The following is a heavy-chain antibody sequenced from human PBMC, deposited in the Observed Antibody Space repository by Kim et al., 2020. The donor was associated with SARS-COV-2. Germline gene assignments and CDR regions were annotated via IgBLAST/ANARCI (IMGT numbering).Heavy chain of an antibody. J-gene: IGHJ4*02. V-gene: IGHV3-7*03. CDR2: INQGGGDK. CDR1: GFTFSDKW. Sequence: GGSLRLSCEASGFTFSDKWMSWVRQAPGKGLEWVANINQGGGDKYYVDSVKGRFTISRDNAKNLLSLQMNSLRAEDTAVYYCARGWAVAGSRDYWGQGTLVTVSS. D-gene: IGHD6-19*01. CDR3: ARGWAVAGSRDY.